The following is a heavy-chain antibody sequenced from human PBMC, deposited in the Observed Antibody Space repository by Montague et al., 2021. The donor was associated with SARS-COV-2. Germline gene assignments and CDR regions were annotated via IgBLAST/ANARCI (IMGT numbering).Heavy chain of an antibody. D-gene: IGHD2/OR15-2a*01. V-gene: IGHV4-39*07. J-gene: IGHJ4*02. CDR1: GGPISGSSYY. Sequence: SETLSLTCTVTGGPISGSSYYWVWIRQSPGKGLEWIASVDYTGNTYYTPSLKSRLTISVDTSKNQFSLKLNSVTAADTALYYCARREYCYGCGDWGQGTLVTVSS. CDR3: ARREYCYGCGD. CDR2: VDYTGNT.